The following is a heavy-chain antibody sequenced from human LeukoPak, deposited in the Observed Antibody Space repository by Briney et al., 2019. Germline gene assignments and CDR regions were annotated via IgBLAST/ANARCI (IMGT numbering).Heavy chain of an antibody. J-gene: IGHJ5*02. Sequence: PSETLSLTCTVSGGHIITSGHYWGWIRQPPGRGLEWIGSVYYTGVTSTNPFFRSRMSISVDTSKNQFSLNLTSVTAADAAVYYRARERSSSGGHNWFDPWGQGTLVTVSS. V-gene: IGHV4-39*07. CDR2: VYYTGVT. D-gene: IGHD4-23*01. CDR1: GGHIITSGHY. CDR3: ARERSSSGGHNWFDP.